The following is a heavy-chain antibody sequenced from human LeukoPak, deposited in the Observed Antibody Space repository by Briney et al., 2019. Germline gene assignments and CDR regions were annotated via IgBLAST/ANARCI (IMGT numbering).Heavy chain of an antibody. V-gene: IGHV3-7*03. CDR1: GFTFSSYW. D-gene: IGHD1-26*01. CDR3: ARGQGANNFGY. J-gene: IGHJ4*02. Sequence: GGSLRLSCAASGFTFSSYWMNWVRQAPGKGLEWVANIKQDGSEKYYVDSVKGRLTISRDNAKNSLYLQMNSLRAEDTAVYYCARGQGANNFGYWGQGTLVTVSS. CDR2: IKQDGSEK.